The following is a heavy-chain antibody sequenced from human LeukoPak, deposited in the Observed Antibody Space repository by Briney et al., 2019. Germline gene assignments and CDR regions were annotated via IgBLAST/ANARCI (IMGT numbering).Heavy chain of an antibody. CDR1: GYSFISYW. CDR2: IFPADSDT. J-gene: IGHJ4*02. D-gene: IGHD3-9*01. V-gene: IGHV5-51*01. Sequence: GESLKISCKVSGYSFISYWIAWVRQMPGKDLEWMGIIFPADSDTRYSPSFRGQVSISADKSISTAYLQWSSLKASDTAMYYCARLNYDILTGYYKGFDYWGQGTLVSVSS. CDR3: ARLNYDILTGYYKGFDY.